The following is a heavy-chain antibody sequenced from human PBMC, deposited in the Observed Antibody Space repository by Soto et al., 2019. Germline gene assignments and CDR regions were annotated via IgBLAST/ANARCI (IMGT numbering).Heavy chain of an antibody. CDR2: ISDGGDLT. CDR3: ARRVIGSSRAFDI. Sequence: GGSLRLSCAASGFAFSSHLMSWVRQAPEKGLEWVAGISDGGDLTYNADSVRGRFTISRDNSRNTLYLQMNSLRAEDTAVYYCARRVIGSSRAFDIWGQGTMVTVSS. V-gene: IGHV3-23*01. J-gene: IGHJ3*02. CDR1: GFAFSSHL. D-gene: IGHD3-10*01.